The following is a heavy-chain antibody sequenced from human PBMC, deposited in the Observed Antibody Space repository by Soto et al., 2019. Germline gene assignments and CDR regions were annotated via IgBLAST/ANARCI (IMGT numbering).Heavy chain of an antibody. CDR3: AKDPRPGIAAARDKIYFDY. J-gene: IGHJ4*02. CDR1: GFTFSSYA. CDR2: ISGSGGST. Sequence: GGSLRLSCAASGFTFSSYAMSWVRQAPGKGLEWVSAISGSGGSTYYADSVKGRFTISRDNSKNTLYLQMNSLRAEDTAVYYCAKDPRPGIAAARDKIYFDYWGQGTLVTVSS. V-gene: IGHV3-23*01. D-gene: IGHD6-13*01.